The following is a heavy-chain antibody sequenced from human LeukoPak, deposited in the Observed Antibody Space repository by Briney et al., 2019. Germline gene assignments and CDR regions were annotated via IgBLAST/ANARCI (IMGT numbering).Heavy chain of an antibody. CDR1: GFTFSSHA. Sequence: PGGSLRLSCVASGFTFSSHAMSWVRQAPGKGLVWVSRINSDGSSTSYADSVKGRFTISRDNAKNTLYLQMNSLRAEDTAVYYCARVDYQIDYWGQGTLVTVSS. V-gene: IGHV3-74*01. CDR3: ARVDYQIDY. D-gene: IGHD4-11*01. J-gene: IGHJ4*02. CDR2: INSDGSST.